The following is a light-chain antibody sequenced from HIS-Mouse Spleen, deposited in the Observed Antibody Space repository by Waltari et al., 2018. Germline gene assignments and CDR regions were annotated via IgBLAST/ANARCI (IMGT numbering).Light chain of an antibody. V-gene: IGLV3-1*01. CDR2: QDS. J-gene: IGLJ2*01. CDR3: QAWDSSTVV. Sequence: SYELTQPPSVSVSPGQTASIPCSGDKLGDKYSCWYQQNPGQSPVLVIYQDSKRPSGIPERFSGSNSGNTATLTISGTQAMDEADYYCQAWDSSTVVFGGGTKLTVL. CDR1: KLGDKY.